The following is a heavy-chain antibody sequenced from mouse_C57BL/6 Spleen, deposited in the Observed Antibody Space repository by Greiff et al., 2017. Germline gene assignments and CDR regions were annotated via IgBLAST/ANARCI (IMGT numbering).Heavy chain of an antibody. J-gene: IGHJ2*01. CDR1: GFTFSSYA. V-gene: IGHV5-4*01. CDR2: ISDGGSYT. CDR3: ARSLITTVVATSFDY. Sequence: EVQCVESGGGLVKPGGSLKLSCAASGFTFSSYAMSWVRQTPEKRLEWVATISDGGSYTYYPDNVKGRFTISRDNAKNNLYLQMSHLKSEDTAMYYCARSLITTVVATSFDYWGQGTTLTVSS. D-gene: IGHD1-1*01.